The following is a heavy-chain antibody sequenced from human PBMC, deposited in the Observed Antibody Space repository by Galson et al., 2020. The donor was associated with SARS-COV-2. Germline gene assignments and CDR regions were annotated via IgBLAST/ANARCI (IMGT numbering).Heavy chain of an antibody. CDR3: TTNPIYYYYGMDV. Sequence: GESLKISCAASGFTFSNAWMSWVRQAPGKGLEWVGRIKSKTDGGTTDYAAPVKGRFTISRDDSKNTLYLQMNSLKTEDTAVYYCTTNPIYYYYGMDVWGQGTTVTVSS. CDR2: IKSKTDGGTT. J-gene: IGHJ6*02. CDR1: GFTFSNAW. V-gene: IGHV3-15*01.